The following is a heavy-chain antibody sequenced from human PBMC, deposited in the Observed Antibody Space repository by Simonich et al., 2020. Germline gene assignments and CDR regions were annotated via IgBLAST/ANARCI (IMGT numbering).Heavy chain of an antibody. V-gene: IGHV1-8*03. CDR1: GYTFTSYD. CDR2: MNPNSGNP. D-gene: IGHD1-26*01. CDR3: ARTYSGSYYYFDY. J-gene: IGHJ4*02. Sequence: QVQLVQSGAEVKKPGASVKVSCKASGYTFTSYDINWVRQATGQGLGWMGWMNPNSGNPGYAQKFQGRVTITRNTSISTAYMELSSLRSEDTAVYYCARTYSGSYYYFDYWGQGTLVTVSS.